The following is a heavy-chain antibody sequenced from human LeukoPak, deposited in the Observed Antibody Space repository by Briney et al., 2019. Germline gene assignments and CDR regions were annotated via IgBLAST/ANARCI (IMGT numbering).Heavy chain of an antibody. CDR3: ARDGYCSSASCSDAFDI. CDR1: GGSISSGTYF. CDR2: IYTSGST. D-gene: IGHD2-2*03. Sequence: SETLSLTCTVSGGSISSGTYFWTWIRQPAGKELEWIGRIYTSGSTNYNPSLKSRVTISVDTSKNQFSLNLSSVTAADTAVYYCARDGYCSSASCSDAFDIWGQGTMVTVSS. V-gene: IGHV4-61*02. J-gene: IGHJ3*02.